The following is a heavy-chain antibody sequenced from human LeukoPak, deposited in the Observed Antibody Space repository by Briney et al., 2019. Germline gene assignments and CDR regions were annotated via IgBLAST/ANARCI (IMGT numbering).Heavy chain of an antibody. Sequence: GGSLRLSCAASGFTFSSYAMSWVRQAPGKGLEWVSAISGSGGSTYYADSVKGRFTISRDNSKNTLYLEMNSLRAEDTAVYYCARDRGYSYAHPLDYWGQGTLVTVSS. V-gene: IGHV3-23*01. CDR2: ISGSGGST. CDR3: ARDRGYSYAHPLDY. CDR1: GFTFSSYA. J-gene: IGHJ4*02. D-gene: IGHD5-18*01.